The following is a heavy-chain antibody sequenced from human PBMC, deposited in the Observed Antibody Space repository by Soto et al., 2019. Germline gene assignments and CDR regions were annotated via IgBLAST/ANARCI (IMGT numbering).Heavy chain of an antibody. D-gene: IGHD1-26*01. CDR3: AKDAQWELLLRYFDY. Sequence: EVQLLESGGGLVQPGGSLRLSCAASGFTFSSYAMSWVRQAPGKGLEWVSAISGSGGSTYYADSVKGRFTISRDNSKNTLYVQMNSLRAEDRAVYYCAKDAQWELLLRYFDYWCQGTLVTVSS. J-gene: IGHJ4*02. CDR1: GFTFSSYA. CDR2: ISGSGGST. V-gene: IGHV3-23*01.